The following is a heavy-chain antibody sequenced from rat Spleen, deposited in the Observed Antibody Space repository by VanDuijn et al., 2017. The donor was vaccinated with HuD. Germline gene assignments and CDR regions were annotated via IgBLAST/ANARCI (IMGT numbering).Heavy chain of an antibody. V-gene: IGHV5-31*01. Sequence: EVQLVESGGGLVQPGRSLKLSCVASGFTFNNYWMSWIRQAPGKGLEWIASISNTGGSFSYADSVKGRFTISRDNTKNTLYLQMDGLRSEDTATYYCARHPQLGVFWYFDFWGPGTMVTVSS. CDR1: GFTFNNYW. D-gene: IGHD5-1*01. CDR3: ARHPQLGVFWYFDF. J-gene: IGHJ1*01. CDR2: ISNTGGSF.